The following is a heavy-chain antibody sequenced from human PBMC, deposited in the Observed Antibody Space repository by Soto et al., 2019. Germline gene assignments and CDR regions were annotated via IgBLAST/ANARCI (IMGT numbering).Heavy chain of an antibody. Sequence: SETLSLTCTVSGGSISHFYWSWIRQSPGKGLEWLGYIYDSGSTSYNPSLKSRVTMSMDTSKTQFSLNLSSVTAADTAVYFCARSVFPWGQGTLVT. J-gene: IGHJ5*02. CDR1: GGSISHFY. CDR2: IYDSGST. CDR3: ARSVFP. V-gene: IGHV4-59*01.